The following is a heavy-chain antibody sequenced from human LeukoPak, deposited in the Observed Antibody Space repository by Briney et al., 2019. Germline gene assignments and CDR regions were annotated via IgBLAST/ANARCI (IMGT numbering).Heavy chain of an antibody. J-gene: IGHJ4*02. CDR2: IYTSGST. CDR3: ARDEGCSSTSCYLSS. D-gene: IGHD2-2*01. V-gene: IGHV4-4*07. CDR1: GGSFSGYY. Sequence: SETLSLTCAVYGGSFSGYYWSWIRQPPGKGLEWIGRIYTSGSTNYNPSLKSRVTMSVDTSKNQFSLKLSSVTAADTAVYYCARDEGCSSTSCYLSSWGQGTLVTVSS.